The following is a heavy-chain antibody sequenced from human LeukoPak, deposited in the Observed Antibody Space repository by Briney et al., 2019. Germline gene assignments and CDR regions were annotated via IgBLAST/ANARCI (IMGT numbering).Heavy chain of an antibody. CDR1: GGSISSYY. V-gene: IGHV4-59*01. CDR2: NYYSGST. Sequence: SETLSLTCTVSGGSISSYYWSWIRQPPGKGLEYIGYNYYSGSTNYNPSLQSRVTISVDTSKNQFSLKLSSVTAADTAVYYCARMSFGGNYPDGFDIWGPGKMVTVSS. CDR3: ARMSFGGNYPDGFDI. J-gene: IGHJ3*02. D-gene: IGHD1-26*01.